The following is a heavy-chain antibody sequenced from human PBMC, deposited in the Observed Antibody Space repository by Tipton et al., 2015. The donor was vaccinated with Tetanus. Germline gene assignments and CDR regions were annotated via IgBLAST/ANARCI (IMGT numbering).Heavy chain of an antibody. CDR2: IYPGDSDT. J-gene: IGHJ2*01. CDR1: GYSFNIYW. V-gene: IGHV5-51*01. Sequence: QLVQSGAEVKKPGESLKISCQGSGYSFNIYWIAWVRQMPGKGLEWMGIIYPGDSDTTYSPSFQGQVTISADRSINTAYLQWSSLKASDTATYYCARRLGPYTGDQIWHFDLWGCGTLVTVSS. CDR3: ARRLGPYTGDQIWHFDL. D-gene: IGHD7-27*01.